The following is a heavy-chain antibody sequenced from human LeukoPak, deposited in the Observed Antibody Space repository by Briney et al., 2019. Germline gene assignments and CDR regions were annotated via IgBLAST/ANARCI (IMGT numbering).Heavy chain of an antibody. CDR2: INTGNGNT. J-gene: IGHJ4*02. Sequence: VASVTVSCKASGYTFTNYAMHWVRQAPGQRLEWMGWINTGNGNTKYSQEFQGRVTITRDTSANTAYMELSSLRSEDMAVYYCARAVKYRSGPLTDLLPYYFDYWGQGTLVTVSS. V-gene: IGHV1-3*03. CDR1: GYTFTNYA. CDR3: ARAVKYRSGPLTDLLPYYFDY. D-gene: IGHD6-19*01.